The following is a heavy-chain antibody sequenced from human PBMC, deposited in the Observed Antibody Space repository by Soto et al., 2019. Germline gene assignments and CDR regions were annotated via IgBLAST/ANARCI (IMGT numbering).Heavy chain of an antibody. Sequence: GGSLRLSCAASGFTFSSYGMHWVRQAPGKGLEWVAVISYDGSNKYYADSVKGRFTISRDNSKNTLYLQMNSLRAEDTAVYYCAKFREGESRVAGDYWGQGTLVTVSS. J-gene: IGHJ4*02. V-gene: IGHV3-30*18. CDR1: GFTFSSYG. D-gene: IGHD6-19*01. CDR2: ISYDGSNK. CDR3: AKFREGESRVAGDY.